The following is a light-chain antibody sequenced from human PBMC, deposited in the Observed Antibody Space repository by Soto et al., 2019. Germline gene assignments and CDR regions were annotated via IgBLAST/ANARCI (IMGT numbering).Light chain of an antibody. CDR1: QSVRSN. V-gene: IGKV3-15*01. Sequence: EMVMTQSPATLSVSPGESATLSCRASQSVRSNLAWYQQRPGQPPSLLIYGPSTRATGIPARFSGSGSGTEFTLTISSLQSEDFAVYYCEEYDIWPFTFGGGTKVEIK. J-gene: IGKJ4*01. CDR3: EEYDIWPFT. CDR2: GPS.